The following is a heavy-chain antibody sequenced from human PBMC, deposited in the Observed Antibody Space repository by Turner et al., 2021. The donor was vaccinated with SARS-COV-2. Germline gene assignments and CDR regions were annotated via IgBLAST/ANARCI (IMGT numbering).Heavy chain of an antibody. CDR2: ISYDGSNK. J-gene: IGHJ4*02. CDR1: GFTFSTYG. Sequence: QVQLVESGGGVVQPGRSLRISCAASGFTFSTYGIDWVRQAPGKGLEWVALISYDGSNKYYADSVKGRFTISRDNSKNTLYLQMNSLRAEDTAVYYCAKTIGSYYDSSGYYQYFDYWGQGTLVTVSS. CDR3: AKTIGSYYDSSGYYQYFDY. V-gene: IGHV3-30*18. D-gene: IGHD3-22*01.